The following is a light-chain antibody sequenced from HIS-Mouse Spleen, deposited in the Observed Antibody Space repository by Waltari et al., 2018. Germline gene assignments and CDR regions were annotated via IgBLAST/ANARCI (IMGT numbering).Light chain of an antibody. CDR1: SSDVGSYNL. V-gene: IGLV2-23*01. Sequence: QSALTQPASVSGSPGQSITISCTGTSSDVGSYNLVSWSQQPPGKAPKLRIYEGSKRPSGVSNRFACSKSGNTASLTISGLQAEDEADYYCCSYAGSSTWVFGGGTKLTVL. CDR3: CSYAGSSTWV. CDR2: EGS. J-gene: IGLJ3*02.